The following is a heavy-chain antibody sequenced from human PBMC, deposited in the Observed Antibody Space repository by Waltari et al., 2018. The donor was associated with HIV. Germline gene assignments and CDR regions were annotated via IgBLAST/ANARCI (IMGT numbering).Heavy chain of an antibody. CDR1: GGPINSSSYY. V-gene: IGHV4-39*07. J-gene: IGHJ4*02. D-gene: IGHD6-19*01. CDR2: IYYSGST. CDR3: ARDSSPILAAIDY. Sequence: QLQLQESGPGLVKPSETLSLTCTVSGGPINSSSYYWGWIRQPPGKGLEWFGSIYYSGSTYYKPSLKSRVTISVDTSKNQFSLKLSSVTAADTAVYYCARDSSPILAAIDYWGQGTLVTVSS.